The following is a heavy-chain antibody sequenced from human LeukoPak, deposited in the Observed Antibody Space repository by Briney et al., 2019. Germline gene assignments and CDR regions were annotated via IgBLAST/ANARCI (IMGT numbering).Heavy chain of an antibody. D-gene: IGHD4-17*01. CDR2: ISAYNGNT. CDR1: GYTFTSYG. CDR3: ARDEGDTVTRRTFDI. V-gene: IGHV1-18*01. Sequence: ASVKVSCKASGYTFTSYGISWVRQAPGQGLEWMGWISAYNGNTNYAQKLQGRATMTTDTSTSTAYMELRSLRSDDTAVYYCARDEGDTVTRRTFDIWGQGTMVTVSS. J-gene: IGHJ3*02.